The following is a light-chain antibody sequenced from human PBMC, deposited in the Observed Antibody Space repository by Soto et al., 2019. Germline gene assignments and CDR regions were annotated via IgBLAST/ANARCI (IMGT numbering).Light chain of an antibody. CDR3: QQYSSFSRT. J-gene: IGKJ1*01. V-gene: IGKV1-5*01. CDR1: QTISTW. Sequence: DIQMTQSPSTLSASVGDRVTVTCRASQTISTWLAWYQQKPGKAPELLIYDASTLESGVPSRFSGSGSGIEFSLTISSLQPDDFATFYCQQYSSFSRTFGQGTKVDIK. CDR2: DAS.